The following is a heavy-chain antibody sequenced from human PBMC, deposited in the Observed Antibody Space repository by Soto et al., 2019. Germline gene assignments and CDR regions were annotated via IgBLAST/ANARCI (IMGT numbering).Heavy chain of an antibody. CDR2: INHSEST. J-gene: IGHJ6*02. Sequence: KASETLSLTCAAYGGSFSGYDWSWIRQPPGKGLEWIGEINHSESTNYNPSLKSRVTISVDTSKNQSSLKLSYVTAADTAVYYCARLSGTFFGVVPHSRYYYGMDVWGQGTTVTVSS. V-gene: IGHV4-34*01. CDR3: ARLSGTFFGVVPHSRYYYGMDV. D-gene: IGHD3-3*01. CDR1: GGSFSGYD.